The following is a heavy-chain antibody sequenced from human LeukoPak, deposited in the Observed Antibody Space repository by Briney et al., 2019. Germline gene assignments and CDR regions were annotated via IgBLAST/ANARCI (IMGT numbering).Heavy chain of an antibody. CDR2: IIPIFGTA. CDR3: ARDKSTMTYAFDI. V-gene: IGHV1-69*01. CDR1: GGTFSSYA. J-gene: IGHJ3*02. D-gene: IGHD2/OR15-2a*01. Sequence: SVKVSCKASGGTFSSYAISWVRQAPGQGLEWMGGIIPIFGTANYAQKFQGRVTITADESTSTAYMELSSLRSEDTAVYYCARDKSTMTYAFDIWGQGTMVTVSS.